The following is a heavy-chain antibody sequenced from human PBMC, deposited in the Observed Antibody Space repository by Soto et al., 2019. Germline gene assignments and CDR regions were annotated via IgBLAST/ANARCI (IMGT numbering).Heavy chain of an antibody. CDR3: AHNVDFHPSAHYQN. Sequence: QITLTESGPTLVKPTQTLTLTCSFSGFSLRTSGVGVGWIRQPPGKALEWLALIYWDGDKRYSPSLKRRLAITKDSSKNQVVLTMTNMDPVDTATYYCAHNVDFHPSAHYQNWGQGTLVTVSS. V-gene: IGHV2-5*02. J-gene: IGHJ4*02. CDR2: IYWDGDK. CDR1: GFSLRTSGVG. D-gene: IGHD3-22*01.